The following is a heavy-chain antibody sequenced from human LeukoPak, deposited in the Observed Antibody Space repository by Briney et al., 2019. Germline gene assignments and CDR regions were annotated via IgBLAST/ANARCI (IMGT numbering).Heavy chain of an antibody. CDR3: ARYIVATILFDY. CDR2: IYSGGST. CDR1: GFTVSSNY. D-gene: IGHD5-12*01. Sequence: GGSLRLSCAASGFTVSSNYMSWVRQAPGKGLEWVSVIYSGGSTYYADSVKGRFTISRDNSKNTLYLQMNSLRAEDTAVYYCARYIVATILFDYWGQGTLVTASS. J-gene: IGHJ4*02. V-gene: IGHV3-53*01.